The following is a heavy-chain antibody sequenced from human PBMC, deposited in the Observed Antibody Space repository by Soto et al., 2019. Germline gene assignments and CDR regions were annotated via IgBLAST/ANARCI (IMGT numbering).Heavy chain of an antibody. Sequence: GGSLRLSCASSGFTFSSYGMHWVRQAPGKGLEWVTIISYDGTNKYYTDSVKGRFTISRDNAKNTLDLQMNSLRADDAAVYYCAREGFGDGLDVWGQGTTVTVSS. J-gene: IGHJ6*02. CDR2: ISYDGTNK. D-gene: IGHD3-16*01. CDR1: GFTFSSYG. CDR3: AREGFGDGLDV. V-gene: IGHV3-30*03.